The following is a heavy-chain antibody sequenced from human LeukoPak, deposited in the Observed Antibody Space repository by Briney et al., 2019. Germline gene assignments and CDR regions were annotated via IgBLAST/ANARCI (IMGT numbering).Heavy chain of an antibody. D-gene: IGHD2-8*02. CDR3: ARSLLWPTGASES. Sequence: PSETLSLTCAVSGGFFCGYYWTWIRQSPGKGLEWIGEINHSGWTNYNPSLESRVTISLDASRTQFSLKMNSLTAADTAVYFCARSLLWPTGASESWGQGTTVTVSS. CDR1: GGFFCGYY. J-gene: IGHJ3*02. V-gene: IGHV4-34*01. CDR2: INHSGWT.